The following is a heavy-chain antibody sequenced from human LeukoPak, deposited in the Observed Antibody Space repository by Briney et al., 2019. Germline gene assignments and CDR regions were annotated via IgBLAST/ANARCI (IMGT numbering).Heavy chain of an antibody. CDR2: IYYSGST. CDR1: GGALISSNW. Sequence: SGTLSLTCTASGGALISSNWWSWVRQPPGKGLEWIGEIYYSGSTNYNPSLKSRITISVDKSKNHFSLNLISVTAADTAVYYCARVRDGSGSYCDYWGQGTLVTVSS. V-gene: IGHV4-4*02. D-gene: IGHD3-10*01. CDR3: ARVRDGSGSYCDY. J-gene: IGHJ4*02.